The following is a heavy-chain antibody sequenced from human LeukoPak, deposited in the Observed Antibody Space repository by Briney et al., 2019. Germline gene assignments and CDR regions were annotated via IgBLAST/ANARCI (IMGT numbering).Heavy chain of an antibody. CDR3: ARDVGGVLDY. CDR1: GFTFSSYW. J-gene: IGHJ4*02. Sequence: GGSLRLSCAASGFTFSSYWMSWVRQPPGKGLEWVANIKQDGSDKNYVDSVKGRFTISRDNAKNSLYLQMSSLRAEDTAAYYCARDVGGVLDYWGQGTLVTVSS. CDR2: IKQDGSDK. D-gene: IGHD2-15*01. V-gene: IGHV3-7*01.